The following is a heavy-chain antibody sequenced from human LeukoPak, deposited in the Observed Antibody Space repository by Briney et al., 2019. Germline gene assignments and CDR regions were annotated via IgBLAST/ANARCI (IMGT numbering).Heavy chain of an antibody. CDR2: ISPNSGDT. V-gene: IGHV1-2*02. Sequence: ASVKACGKASGYTFTGQFMHWVRQAPGQGLEWLGWISPNSGDTKYAQKFKGRVTMTRESSISTAYMELSRLRSDDTAVYYCTRSYYYDTTGYTHDDAFDIWGQGTMVIVSS. D-gene: IGHD3-22*01. J-gene: IGHJ3*02. CDR3: TRSYYYDTTGYTHDDAFDI. CDR1: GYTFTGQF.